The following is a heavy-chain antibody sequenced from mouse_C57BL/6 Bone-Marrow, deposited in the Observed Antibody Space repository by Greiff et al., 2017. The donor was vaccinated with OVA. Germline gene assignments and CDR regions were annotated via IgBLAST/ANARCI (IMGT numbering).Heavy chain of an antibody. CDR2: IYPGSGST. CDR1: GYTFTSYW. V-gene: IGHV1-55*01. Sequence: QVQLQQPGAELVKPGASVKMSCKASGYTFTSYWINWVKQRPGQGLEWIGDIYPGSGSTNYNEKFKSKATLTVDTSSSTAYMQLSSRTSENSAVYYCAREGVYYYGSSYVGYFDVWGTVTTVTVSS. J-gene: IGHJ1*03. D-gene: IGHD1-1*01. CDR3: AREGVYYYGSSYVGYFDV.